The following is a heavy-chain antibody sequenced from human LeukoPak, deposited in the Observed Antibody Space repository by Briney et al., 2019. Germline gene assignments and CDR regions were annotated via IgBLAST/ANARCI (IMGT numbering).Heavy chain of an antibody. CDR3: ARDLLYLMVYSIEGDGMDV. V-gene: IGHV3-48*03. CDR2: ISSSGSTI. CDR1: GFTFSSYE. Sequence: GGSLRLSCAASGFTFSSYEMNWVRQAPGKGPEWVSYISSSGSTIYYADSVKGGFTIYRDNAKISLYLQMNSLRAEDTAVYYFARDLLYLMVYSIEGDGMDVWGQGTTVTVSS. J-gene: IGHJ6*02. D-gene: IGHD2-8*01.